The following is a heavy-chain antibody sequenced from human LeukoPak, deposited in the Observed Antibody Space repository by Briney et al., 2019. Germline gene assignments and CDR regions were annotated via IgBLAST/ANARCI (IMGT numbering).Heavy chain of an antibody. CDR3: ARAFGSGSQVINYFDF. J-gene: IGHJ4*02. CDR1: GFTFITYW. D-gene: IGHD3-10*01. V-gene: IGHV3-74*01. Sequence: GGSLRLSCAASGFTFITYWMHRVRQAPGKGPVWVSSINSDGSTTTYADSVKGRFTISRDNAKNVVYLQMNSLRAEDTAVYYCARAFGSGSQVINYFDFWGQGTLVTVSS. CDR2: INSDGSTT.